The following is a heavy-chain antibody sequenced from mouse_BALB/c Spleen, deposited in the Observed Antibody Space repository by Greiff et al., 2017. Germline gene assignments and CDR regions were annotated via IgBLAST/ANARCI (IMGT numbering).Heavy chain of an antibody. J-gene: IGHJ3*01. V-gene: IGHV7-3*02. CDR2: IRNKANGYTT. Sequence: EVLLVESGGGLVQPGGSLRLSCATSGFTFTDYYMSWVRQPPGKALEWLGFIRNKANGYTTEYSASVKGRFTISRDNSPSILYLQMNTLRAEDSATYYCAGDIGAFAYWGQGTLVTVSA. CDR3: AGDIGAFAY. CDR1: GFTFTDYY.